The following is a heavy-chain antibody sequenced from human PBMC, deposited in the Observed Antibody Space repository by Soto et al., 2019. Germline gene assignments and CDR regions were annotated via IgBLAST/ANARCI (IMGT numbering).Heavy chain of an antibody. Sequence: GASLKVSCKASGYTFTGYYMHWVRQAPGQGLEWMGWINPNSGGTNYAQKFQGWVTMTRDTSISTAYMELSRLRSDDTAVYYCARITVAAAFDIWGQGTMVTVSS. CDR1: GYTFTGYY. CDR3: ARITVAAAFDI. J-gene: IGHJ3*02. CDR2: INPNSGGT. V-gene: IGHV1-2*04. D-gene: IGHD4-4*01.